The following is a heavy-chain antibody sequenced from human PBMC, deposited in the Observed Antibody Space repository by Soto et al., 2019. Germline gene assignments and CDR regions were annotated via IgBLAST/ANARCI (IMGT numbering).Heavy chain of an antibody. CDR3: ARDTLGRSTSCFVY. Sequence: QVQLVESGGGVVQPGRSLRLSCAASGFTFSSYAMHWVRQAPGKGLEWVAVISYDGSNKYYADSVKGRFTISRDNSKNTLYLQMNSLRAEDTAVYYCARDTLGRSTSCFVYWGQGTLVTVSS. CDR2: ISYDGSNK. V-gene: IGHV3-30-3*01. D-gene: IGHD2-2*01. CDR1: GFTFSSYA. J-gene: IGHJ4*02.